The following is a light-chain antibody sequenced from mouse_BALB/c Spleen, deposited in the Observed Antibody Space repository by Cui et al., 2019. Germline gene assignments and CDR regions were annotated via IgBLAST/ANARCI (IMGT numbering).Light chain of an antibody. V-gene: IGKV4-79*01. CDR3: HQWSSYPLT. CDR1: SSVSSSY. J-gene: IGKJ5*01. Sequence: QIVPNQSPAIISAFPGEKVTLTCSASSSVSSSYLYWYQQKPGSSPKLWIYSTSNLASGVPARFSGSGSGTSYSLTISSMEAEDAASYFCHQWSSYPLTFGAGTKLELK. CDR2: STS.